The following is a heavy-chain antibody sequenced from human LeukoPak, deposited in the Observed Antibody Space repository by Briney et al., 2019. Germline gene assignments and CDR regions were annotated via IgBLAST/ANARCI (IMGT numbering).Heavy chain of an antibody. D-gene: IGHD5-18*01. CDR1: GFTVSDNY. CDR3: ARAQGGKIQLWDYYFDY. V-gene: IGHV3-66*01. J-gene: IGHJ4*02. Sequence: GESLRLSCAASGFTVSDNYISWVRQAPGKGLEWVALIYSAGTTHADSVRGRFTISRDKSKNMLYLQMNSLRAEDTAVYFCARAQGGKIQLWDYYFDYWGQGTLVTVSS. CDR2: IYSAGTT.